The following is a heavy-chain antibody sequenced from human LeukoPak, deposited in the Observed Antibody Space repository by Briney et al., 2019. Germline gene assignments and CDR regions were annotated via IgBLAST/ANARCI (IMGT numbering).Heavy chain of an antibody. CDR3: ARGVYIAAAQYGY. J-gene: IGHJ4*02. D-gene: IGHD6-13*01. CDR1: GDSISNYY. CDR2: IYYSGTT. Sequence: PSETLSLNCTVSGDSISNYYWSWIRQPPGKGLEWIGYIYYSGTTNYNPSLKSRVTISVDTSKNQFSLKLSSVTAADTAVYYCARGVYIAAAQYGYWGQGTLVTVSS. V-gene: IGHV4-59*01.